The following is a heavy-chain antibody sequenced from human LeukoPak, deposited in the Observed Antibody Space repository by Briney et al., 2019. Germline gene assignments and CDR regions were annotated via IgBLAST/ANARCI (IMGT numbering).Heavy chain of an antibody. CDR1: GGSISSGGYY. J-gene: IGHJ5*02. D-gene: IGHD3-22*01. V-gene: IGHV4-31*03. CDR3: ARGRNGDYYDSSGYGYNWFDL. CDR2: IYYSGST. Sequence: SETLSLTCTVSGGSISSGGYYWSWIRQHPGKGLEWIGYIYYSGSTYYNPSLKSRVTISVDTSKNQFSLKLSSVTAADTAVYYCARGRNGDYYDSSGYGYNWFDLWGQGTLVTVSS.